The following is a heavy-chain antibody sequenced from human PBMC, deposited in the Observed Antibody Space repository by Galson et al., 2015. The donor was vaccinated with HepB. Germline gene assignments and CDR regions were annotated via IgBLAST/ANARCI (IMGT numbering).Heavy chain of an antibody. CDR1: GFISRDYW. CDR2: INQDGSQK. V-gene: IGHV3-7*03. J-gene: IGHJ5*02. CDR3: ASSGYFYRYLDL. Sequence: SLRLSCAASGFISRDYWMNWVRQAPGKGLEWVANINQDGSQKHYADSVKGRFTISRDNAKNALYLQMNTLRVEDTATYYCASSGYFYRYLDLWGQGTLVTVSS. D-gene: IGHD3-22*01.